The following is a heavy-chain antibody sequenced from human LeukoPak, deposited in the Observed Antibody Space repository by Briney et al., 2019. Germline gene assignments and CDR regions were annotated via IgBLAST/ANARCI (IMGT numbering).Heavy chain of an antibody. V-gene: IGHV4-59*01. CDR1: GVSISSYY. Sequence: SSETLSLTCTVSGVSISSYYWSWLRQPPGKGLEWIGYIYYSGSTNYNPSLESRVTISVDTSKNQFSLKLSSVTAADTAVYYCARLGPGGHGEFDYWGQGTLVTVSS. CDR3: ARLGPGGHGEFDY. D-gene: IGHD3-10*01. J-gene: IGHJ4*02. CDR2: IYYSGST.